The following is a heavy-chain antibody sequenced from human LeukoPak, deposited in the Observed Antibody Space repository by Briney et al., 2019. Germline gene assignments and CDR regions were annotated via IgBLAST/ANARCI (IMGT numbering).Heavy chain of an antibody. Sequence: GGSLRLSCVASGFTFSSYAMSWVRQAPGKGLEWVSVIGGSGGSTDYADSVKGRFTISRDNSNNTLYLQMNSLRADDTALYNCAKSIRMTTVSTGDAFDVCGQGTMVTVSS. CDR2: IGGSGGST. CDR1: GFTFSSYA. V-gene: IGHV3-23*01. D-gene: IGHD4-17*01. J-gene: IGHJ3*01. CDR3: AKSIRMTTVSTGDAFDV.